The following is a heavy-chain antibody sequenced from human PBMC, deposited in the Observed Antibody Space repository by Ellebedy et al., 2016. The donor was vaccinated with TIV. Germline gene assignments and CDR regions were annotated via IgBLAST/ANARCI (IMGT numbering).Heavy chain of an antibody. Sequence: GESLKISXAASGFSFSSYAMTWVRQAPGKGLEWISAIGGHGGTTYHADSAKGRFTISRDNSKNTLYLQVNSLRAEDTAVYYCTRDSSGWFGIFLNYYEHWGQGTLVAVSS. D-gene: IGHD3-10*01. CDR1: GFSFSSYA. CDR2: IGGHGGTT. CDR3: TRDSSGWFGIFLNYYEH. V-gene: IGHV3-23*01. J-gene: IGHJ4*02.